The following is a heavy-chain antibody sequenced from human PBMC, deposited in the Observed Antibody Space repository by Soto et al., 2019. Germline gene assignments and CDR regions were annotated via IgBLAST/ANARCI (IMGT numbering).Heavy chain of an antibody. CDR1: GFTVGYNY. CDR3: ARKTDSGGNGGF. Sequence: EVRLVETGGGLIQPGGSLRLSCAVSGFTVGYNYMYWVRQPPGKGLEWVSLIYSNGDTRYADSVAGRFTVSRDSSKNTLYLQTTNLRDEDTAVYYCARKTDSGGNGGFGGQGTLVTVSS. V-gene: IGHV3-53*02. D-gene: IGHD2-15*01. CDR2: IYSNGDT. J-gene: IGHJ4*02.